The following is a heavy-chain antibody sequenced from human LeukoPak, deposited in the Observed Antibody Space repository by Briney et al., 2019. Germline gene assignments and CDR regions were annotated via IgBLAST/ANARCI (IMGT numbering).Heavy chain of an antibody. CDR2: IIPIFGTA. V-gene: IGHV1-69*06. D-gene: IGHD4-17*01. CDR3: AAVDYGDVYYYYYYMDV. Sequence: SVKVSCKASGGTFSSYAISWVRQAPGQGLEWMGGIIPIFGTANYAQKFQGRVTITADKSTSTAYMELSSLRSEDTAVYYCAAVDYGDVYYYYYYMDVWGKGTTVTVSS. CDR1: GGTFSSYA. J-gene: IGHJ6*03.